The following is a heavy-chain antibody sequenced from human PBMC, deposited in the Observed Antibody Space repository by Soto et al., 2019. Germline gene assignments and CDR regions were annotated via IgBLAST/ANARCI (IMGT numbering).Heavy chain of an antibody. CDR3: AREAVPAAMDDAFGI. Sequence: QVQLVESGGGVVQPGRSLRLSCAASGFTFSSYGMHWVRQAPGKGLEWVAVIWNDGSNKYYADSVKGRFTISRDNSKNTLYLQMNSLRAEDTAVYYCAREAVPAAMDDAFGIWGQGTMVTVSS. CDR1: GFTFSSYG. V-gene: IGHV3-33*01. CDR2: IWNDGSNK. J-gene: IGHJ3*02. D-gene: IGHD2-2*01.